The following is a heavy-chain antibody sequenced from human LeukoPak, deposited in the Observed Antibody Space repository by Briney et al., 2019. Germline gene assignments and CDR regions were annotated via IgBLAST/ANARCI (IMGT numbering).Heavy chain of an antibody. D-gene: IGHD3-16*02. V-gene: IGHV1-46*03. J-gene: IGHJ4*02. CDR3: ARDSRGEYDYVWGSYRSPDY. CDR2: INPSGGST. Sequence: ASVKVSCKASGYTFTGYYMHWVRQAPGQGLEWMGIINPSGGSTSYAQKFQGRVTMTRDTSTSTVYMELSSLRSEDTAVYYCARDSRGEYDYVWGSYRSPDYWGQGTLVTVSS. CDR1: GYTFTGYY.